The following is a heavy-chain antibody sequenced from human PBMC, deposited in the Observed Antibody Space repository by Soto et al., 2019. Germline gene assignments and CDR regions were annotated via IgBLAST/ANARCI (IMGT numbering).Heavy chain of an antibody. CDR2: INHSGST. Sequence: SETLSLTCAVYGGSFSGYYWSWIRQPPWKGLEWIGEINHSGSTNYNPSLKSRVTISADTSKNQFSLKLRSVTAADTAVYYCASTNSIGAFVGVAPYYFAYWGQGTLVTVSS. D-gene: IGHD3-3*01. J-gene: IGHJ4*02. CDR1: GGSFSGYY. V-gene: IGHV4-34*01. CDR3: ASTNSIGAFVGVAPYYFAY.